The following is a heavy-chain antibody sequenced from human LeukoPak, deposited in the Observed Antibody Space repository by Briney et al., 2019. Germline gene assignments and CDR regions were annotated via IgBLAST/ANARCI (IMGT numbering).Heavy chain of an antibody. V-gene: IGHV3-21*01. CDR2: ISSSSSYI. CDR1: GFTFSSYS. CDR3: TGDSYSSGPNFDY. D-gene: IGHD6-19*01. Sequence: PGGSLRLSCAASGFTFSSYSMNWVRQAPGKGLEWVSSISSSSSYIYYADSVKGRFTISRDNAKNSLYLQMNSLRAEDTAVYYCTGDSYSSGPNFDYWGQGTLVTVSS. J-gene: IGHJ4*02.